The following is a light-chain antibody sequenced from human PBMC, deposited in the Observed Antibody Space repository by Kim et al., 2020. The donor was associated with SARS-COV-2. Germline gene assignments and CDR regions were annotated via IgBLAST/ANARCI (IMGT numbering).Light chain of an antibody. CDR1: KLGDKY. CDR3: QAWDSSAAAV. V-gene: IGLV3-1*01. J-gene: IGLJ2*01. Sequence: VSQGQTASITCCGDKLGDKYACWYQQKPGQSPVLVIYQDSKRPSGIPERFSGSNSGNTATLTISGTQAMDEADYYCQAWDSSAAAVFGGGTQLTVL. CDR2: QDS.